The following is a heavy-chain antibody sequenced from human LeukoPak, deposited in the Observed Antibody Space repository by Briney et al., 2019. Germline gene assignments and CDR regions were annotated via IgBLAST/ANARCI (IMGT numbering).Heavy chain of an antibody. D-gene: IGHD2-15*01. CDR1: GYTFTGYY. CDR2: INPNSGGT. CDR3: ARAHDVVVVAASSDY. J-gene: IGHJ4*02. V-gene: IGHV1-2*02. Sequence: ASVKVSCKASGYTFTGYYMHWVRQAPGQGLEWMGWINPNSGGTNYAQKFQGRATMTRDTSISTAYMELSRLRSDDTAVYYCARAHDVVVVAASSDYWGQGTLVTVSS.